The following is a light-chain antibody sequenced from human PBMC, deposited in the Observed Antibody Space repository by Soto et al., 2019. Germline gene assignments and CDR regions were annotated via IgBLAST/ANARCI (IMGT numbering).Light chain of an antibody. CDR3: CSYAGSSTVV. Sequence: QSALTQPASVSGSPGQSITISCTGTSGDVGSYNLVSWYQQNPGRAPKLMIYEGSQRPSGVSNRFSGSKSGNTASLTISGLQAEDEADYYCCSYAGSSTVVFGGGTQLTVL. CDR1: SGDVGSYNL. V-gene: IGLV2-23*01. J-gene: IGLJ2*01. CDR2: EGS.